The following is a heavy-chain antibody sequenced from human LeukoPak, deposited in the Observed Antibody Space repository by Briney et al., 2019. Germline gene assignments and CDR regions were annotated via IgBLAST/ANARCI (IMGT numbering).Heavy chain of an antibody. V-gene: IGHV4-39*07. CDR3: ARGSGITIFGVVTYYYGMDV. Sequence: SSETLSLTCTVSGGSISSGNYYWSWIRQPPGKGLEWIGEINHSGSTNYNPSLKSRVTISVDTSKNQFSLKLSSVTAADTAVYYCARGSGITIFGVVTYYYGMDVWGQGTTVTVSS. D-gene: IGHD3-3*01. CDR2: INHSGST. CDR1: GGSISSGNYY. J-gene: IGHJ6*02.